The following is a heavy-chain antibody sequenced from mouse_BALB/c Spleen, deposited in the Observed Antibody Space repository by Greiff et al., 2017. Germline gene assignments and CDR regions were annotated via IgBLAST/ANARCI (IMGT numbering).Heavy chain of an antibody. D-gene: IGHD2-3*01. CDR3: ARVYDLFAY. J-gene: IGHJ3*01. Sequence: EVQLVESGGGLVKPGGSLKLSCAASGFTFSSYAMSWVRQTPEKRLEWVASISSGGSTYYPDSVKGRFTISRDNARNILYLQMSSLRSEDTAMYYCARVYDLFAYWGQGTLVTVSA. CDR2: ISSGGST. CDR1: GFTFSSYA. V-gene: IGHV5-6-5*01.